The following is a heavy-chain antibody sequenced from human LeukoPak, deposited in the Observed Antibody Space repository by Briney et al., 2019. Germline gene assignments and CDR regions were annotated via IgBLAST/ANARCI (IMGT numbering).Heavy chain of an antibody. Sequence: GRSLRLSCAASGFTFDDNAMHWVRQAPGKGLEWVSGVTWNSGNIGYADSVKGRFTISRDNAKNSLYLQMNSLRAEDTALYYCAKDTSDSSGWCGFDYWGQGTLVTVSS. CDR3: AKDTSDSSGWCGFDY. D-gene: IGHD6-19*01. CDR1: GFTFDDNA. CDR2: VTWNSGNI. J-gene: IGHJ4*02. V-gene: IGHV3-9*01.